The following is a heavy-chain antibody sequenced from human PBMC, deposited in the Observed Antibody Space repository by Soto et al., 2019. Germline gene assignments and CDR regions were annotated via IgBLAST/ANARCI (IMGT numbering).Heavy chain of an antibody. J-gene: IGHJ2*01. Sequence: WTWIRQAPGTGLEYIGYIFYTGVTNYNPSHSSRVTISLDTSKNHFSLKLNSMTAADTAVYYCVRVLDSSWYADLWGRGTLVTVSS. CDR2: IFYTGVT. D-gene: IGHD3-22*01. V-gene: IGHV4-61*03. CDR3: VRVLDSSWYADL.